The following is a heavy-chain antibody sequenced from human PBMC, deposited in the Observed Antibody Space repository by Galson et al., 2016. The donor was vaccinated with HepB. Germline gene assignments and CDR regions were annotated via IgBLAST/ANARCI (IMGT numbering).Heavy chain of an antibody. CDR2: FHTSGST. CDR1: GGSISSGSYY. V-gene: IGHV4-61*02. J-gene: IGHJ3*02. Sequence: TLSLTCTVSGGSISSGSYYWTWIRQPAGKGLEWIGRFHTSGSTNYNPSLKSRVTISLDTSKNQFSLKPTSVTAADTAVYYCARDWDDSDAFDIWGQGTMVTVSS. D-gene: IGHD3-3*01. CDR3: ARDWDDSDAFDI.